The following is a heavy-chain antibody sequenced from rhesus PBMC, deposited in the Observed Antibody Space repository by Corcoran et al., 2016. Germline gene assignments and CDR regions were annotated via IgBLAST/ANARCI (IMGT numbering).Heavy chain of an antibody. D-gene: IGHD3-3*01. CDR1: GGSISGNY. J-gene: IGHJ4*01. Sequence: QVQLQESGPGLVKASETLTLTCAVSGGSISGNYWSWIRQPPGQGLEWIGQTNGNSGTTDYKPSLKSRVTISKDASKNQFSLKLSSVTAADTAVYYCAKHTGFSFDYWGQGVPVTVSS. V-gene: IGHV4-80*01. CDR2: TNGNSGTT. CDR3: AKHTGFSFDY.